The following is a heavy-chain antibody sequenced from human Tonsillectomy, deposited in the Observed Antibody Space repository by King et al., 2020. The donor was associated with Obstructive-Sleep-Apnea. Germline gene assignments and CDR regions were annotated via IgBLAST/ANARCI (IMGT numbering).Heavy chain of an antibody. V-gene: IGHV3-21*01. CDR1: GFTFSSYS. CDR3: ARVRPSQSIPVLRYFDWGVGVDY. Sequence: QLVQSGGGLVKPGGSLRLSCAASGFTFSSYSMNWVRQAPGKGLEWVSSISSSSSYIYYADSVKGRFTISRDNAKNSLYLQMNSLRAEDTAVYYCARVRPSQSIPVLRYFDWGVGVDYWGQGTLVTVSS. J-gene: IGHJ4*02. D-gene: IGHD3-9*01. CDR2: ISSSSSYI.